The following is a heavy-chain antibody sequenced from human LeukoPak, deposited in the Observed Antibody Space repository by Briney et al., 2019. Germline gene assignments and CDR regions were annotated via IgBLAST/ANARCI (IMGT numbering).Heavy chain of an antibody. CDR1: GFTFSSYA. Sequence: GGSLRLSCAASGFTFSSYAMSWVRQAPGKGLEWVSSISTYGGSTYYADSVKGRFTISRDKSKNMLYLQMNSLGAEDTALYYCAKDHYDSGNWIFGYWGQGTLVTVSS. CDR2: ISTYGGST. V-gene: IGHV3-23*01. CDR3: AKDHYDSGNWIFGY. D-gene: IGHD3-22*01. J-gene: IGHJ4*02.